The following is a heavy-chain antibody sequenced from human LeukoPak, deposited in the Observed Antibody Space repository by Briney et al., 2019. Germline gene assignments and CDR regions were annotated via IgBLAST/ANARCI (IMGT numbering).Heavy chain of an antibody. J-gene: IGHJ4*02. CDR2: ISYDGSNK. CDR1: GFTFSSYG. V-gene: IGHV3-30*03. D-gene: IGHD3-22*01. Sequence: GGSLRLSCAASGFTFSSYGMHWVRQAPSKGLEWVAVISYDGSNKYYADSVKGRFTISRDNSKNTLYLQMNSLRAEDTAVYYCARGRGSMMRGYFDYWGQGTLVTVSS. CDR3: ARGRGSMMRGYFDY.